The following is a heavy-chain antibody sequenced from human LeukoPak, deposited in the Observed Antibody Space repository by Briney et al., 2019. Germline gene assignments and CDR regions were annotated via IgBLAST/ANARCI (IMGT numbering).Heavy chain of an antibody. V-gene: IGHV1-69*01. J-gene: IGHJ6*04. Sequence: SVKVSCKASGGTFSSYAISWVRQAPGQGPEWMGGIIPIFGTANYAQKFQGRVTITADESTSTAYMELSSLRSEDTAVYYCARERGGGSGSSHYYYYYGVDVWGKGTTVTVSS. CDR3: ARERGGGSGSSHYYYYYGVDV. CDR2: IIPIFGTA. D-gene: IGHD3-10*01. CDR1: GGTFSSYA.